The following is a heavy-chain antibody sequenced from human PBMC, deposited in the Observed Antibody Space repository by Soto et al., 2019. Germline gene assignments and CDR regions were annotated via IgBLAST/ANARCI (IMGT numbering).Heavy chain of an antibody. J-gene: IGHJ4*02. Sequence: EVQLLESGGGLVQPGGSLRLSCAASGFTFSSYAMSWVRQAPGKGLEWVPAISGSGGSTYYADCVKGRFTISRDNSKNNLYRQMNKLSAAETAVYYCAKDNSSFWYGPEKHLDYLGQGTLVPVSS. D-gene: IGHD6-13*01. CDR3: AKDNSSFWYGPEKHLDY. V-gene: IGHV3-23*01. CDR2: ISGSGGST. CDR1: GFTFSSYA.